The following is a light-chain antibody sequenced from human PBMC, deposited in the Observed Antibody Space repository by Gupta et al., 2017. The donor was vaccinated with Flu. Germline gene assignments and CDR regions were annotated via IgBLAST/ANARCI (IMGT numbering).Light chain of an antibody. Sequence: ENVLTQSPGTMSLSPGERATLSCRASQSVSGNYMAWYQQKLGQAPRLLIFRASRRASGIPDRFSGSGSGTDFILTSKRLEPEDFAVYYWQQYGSARTFGQGTKVEI. V-gene: IGKV3-20*01. CDR3: QQYGSART. J-gene: IGKJ1*01. CDR1: QSVSGNY. CDR2: RAS.